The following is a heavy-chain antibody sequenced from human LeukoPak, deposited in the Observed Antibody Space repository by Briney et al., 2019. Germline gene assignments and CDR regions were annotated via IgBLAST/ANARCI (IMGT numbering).Heavy chain of an antibody. CDR3: ANGDCRGGRCSSGAY. D-gene: IGHD2-15*01. V-gene: IGHV3-30*02. CDR2: TRDDGSKN. Sequence: GGSLTLSCAASGFNFRNYGMHWVRQAPGKGLEWVAYTRDDGSKNWYGDSVKGRFTISRDNSKSTLYLQMNSLRGEDTAVYYCANGDCRGGRCSSGAYWGQGTLVTVSS. CDR1: GFNFRNYG. J-gene: IGHJ4*02.